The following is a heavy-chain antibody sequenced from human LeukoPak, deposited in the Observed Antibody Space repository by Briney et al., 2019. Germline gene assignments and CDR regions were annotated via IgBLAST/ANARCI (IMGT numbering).Heavy chain of an antibody. CDR2: IYHSGST. V-gene: IGHV4-38-2*02. Sequence: SETLSLTCSVSDYSISSGYFWGWIRQPPGKGLEWIGSIYHSGSTHYNPSLKSRVTISVDTSRYQFSPRLTSVTAADTAVYYCARDETYSSDWQPNHSHYYMDVWGKGITVTVSS. CDR3: ARDETYSSDWQPNHSHYYMDV. CDR1: DYSISSGYF. J-gene: IGHJ6*03. D-gene: IGHD6-19*01.